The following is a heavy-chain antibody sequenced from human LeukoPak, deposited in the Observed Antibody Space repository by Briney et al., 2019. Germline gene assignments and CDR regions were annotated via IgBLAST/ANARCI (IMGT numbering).Heavy chain of an antibody. CDR3: ARQSMVRGVICDY. J-gene: IGHJ4*02. CDR1: GGSISSYY. Sequence: SETLSLTCTVSGGSISSYYWNWIRQPPGKGLEWIGYIYYSGSTNYNPSLKSRVTTSVDTSKNQFSLKLSSVTAADTAVYYCARQSMVRGVICDYWGQGTLVTVSS. CDR2: IYYSGST. V-gene: IGHV4-59*08. D-gene: IGHD3-10*01.